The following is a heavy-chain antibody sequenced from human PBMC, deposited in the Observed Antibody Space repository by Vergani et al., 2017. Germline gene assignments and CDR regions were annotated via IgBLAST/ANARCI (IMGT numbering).Heavy chain of an antibody. V-gene: IGHV4-59*01. D-gene: IGHD1-14*01. CDR3: ARSIVSRNPPDYFDN. J-gene: IGHJ4*02. CDR1: GGSLSGYY. Sequence: VQLQESGPGLVRPSETLSLTCTVSGGSLSGYYWNWIRQTPGEGLEWIGYVEDSGYFNYNPSLKTRVSMSSDTSNNQSSLMLSSVTVADTAVYYCARSIVSRNPPDYFDNWGQGTLVTVSS. CDR2: VEDSGYF.